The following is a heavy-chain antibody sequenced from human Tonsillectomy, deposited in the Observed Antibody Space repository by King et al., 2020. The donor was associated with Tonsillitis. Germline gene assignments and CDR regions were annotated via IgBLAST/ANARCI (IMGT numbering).Heavy chain of an antibody. D-gene: IGHD3-3*01. Sequence: QLVQSGGGLVQPGGSLRLSCAASGFTFSSYEMNWVRQAPGKGLEWVSYISSSGSTIYYADSVKGRFTISRDNAKNSLYLQMNSLRAEDTAVYYCARDQDDFWSWYYFDYWGQGTLVTVSS. CDR1: GFTFSSYE. J-gene: IGHJ4*02. CDR3: ARDQDDFWSWYYFDY. CDR2: ISSSGSTI. V-gene: IGHV3-48*03.